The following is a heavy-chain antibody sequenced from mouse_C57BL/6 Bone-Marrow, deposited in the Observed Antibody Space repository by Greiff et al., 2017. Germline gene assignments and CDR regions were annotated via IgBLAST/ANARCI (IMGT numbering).Heavy chain of an antibody. CDR1: GFTFSDAW. D-gene: IGHD1-1*01. Sequence: EVQVVESGGGLVQPGGSMKLSCAASGFTFSDAWMDWVRQSPEQGLEWVAEIRNKANNHATYYAESVKGRFTISRDDSKSSVYLQMNSLSAEGTGIYYCNYCGSSYDAYWGQGTLVTVSA. CDR3: NYCGSSYDAY. J-gene: IGHJ3*01. V-gene: IGHV6-6*01. CDR2: IRNKANNHAT.